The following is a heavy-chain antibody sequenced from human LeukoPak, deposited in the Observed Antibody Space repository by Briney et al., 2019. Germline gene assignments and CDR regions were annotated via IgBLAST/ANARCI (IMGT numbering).Heavy chain of an antibody. CDR3: VKDDSYYYDSSGRDS. Sequence: GGSLRLSCSASGFTFSSYIMHWARQAPGKGLEYVSAITSNGDTTYYADSVKGRVTISRDNSKNTLYLQMSGLRAEDTAVYYCVKDDSYYYDSSGRDSWGQGTLVTVSS. CDR2: ITSNGDTT. CDR1: GFTFSSYI. J-gene: IGHJ4*02. D-gene: IGHD3-22*01. V-gene: IGHV3-64D*09.